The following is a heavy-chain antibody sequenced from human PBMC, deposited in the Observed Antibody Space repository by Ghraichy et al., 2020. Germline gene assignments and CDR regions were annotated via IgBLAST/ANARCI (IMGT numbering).Heavy chain of an antibody. CDR3: ARGTGDTTNLPYYYYYGMDV. V-gene: IGHV4-34*01. D-gene: IGHD3-10*01. J-gene: IGHJ6*02. CDR1: GGSFSGYY. CDR2: INHSGST. Sequence: SETLSLTCAVYGGSFSGYYWSWIRQPPGKGLEWIGEINHSGSTNYNPSLKSRVTISVDTSKNQFSLKLSSVTAADTAVYYCARGTGDTTNLPYYYYYGMDVWGQGTTVTVSS.